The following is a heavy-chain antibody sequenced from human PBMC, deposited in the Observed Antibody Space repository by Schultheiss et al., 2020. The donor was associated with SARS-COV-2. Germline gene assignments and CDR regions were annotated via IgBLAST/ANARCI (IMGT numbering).Heavy chain of an antibody. CDR1: GGSFSGYY. D-gene: IGHD2-2*01. CDR2: INHSGST. Sequence: SETLSLTCAVYGGSFSGYYWSWIRQPPGKGLEWIGEINHSGSTNYNPSLKSRVTISVDTSKNQFSLKLSSVTAADTAVYYCARLSGQDQLGYFALDVWGQGTTVTVSS. CDR3: ARLSGQDQLGYFALDV. J-gene: IGHJ6*02. V-gene: IGHV4-34*01.